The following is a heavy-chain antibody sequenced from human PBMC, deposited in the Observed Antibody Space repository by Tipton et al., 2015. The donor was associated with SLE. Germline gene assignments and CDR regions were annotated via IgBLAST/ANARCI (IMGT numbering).Heavy chain of an antibody. Sequence: TLSLTCAVYGGSISGDYWSWIRQPPGKGLEWIGYIYYSGSTNYNPSLKSRVTISVDTSKNQFSLKVSSVTAADTAVYFCAREAYSYDNWGQGILVTVSS. CDR3: AREAYSYDN. V-gene: IGHV4-59*01. D-gene: IGHD3-10*01. J-gene: IGHJ4*02. CDR2: IYYSGST. CDR1: GGSISGDY.